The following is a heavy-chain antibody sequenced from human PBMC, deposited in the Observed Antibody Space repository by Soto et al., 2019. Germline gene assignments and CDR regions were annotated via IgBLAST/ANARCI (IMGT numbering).Heavy chain of an antibody. Sequence: GASVKVSCKASGYTFTSYGISWLRQAPGQGLEWMGWISAYNGNTNYAQKLQGRVTMTTDTSTSTAYMELRSLRSDDTAVYYCARVYSGYDSIWFDPWGQGTLVTVSS. CDR3: ARVYSGYDSIWFDP. CDR2: ISAYNGNT. CDR1: GYTFTSYG. J-gene: IGHJ5*02. V-gene: IGHV1-18*01. D-gene: IGHD5-12*01.